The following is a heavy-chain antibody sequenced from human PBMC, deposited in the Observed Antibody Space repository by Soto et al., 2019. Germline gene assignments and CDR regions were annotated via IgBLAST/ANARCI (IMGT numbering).Heavy chain of an antibody. D-gene: IGHD3-10*01. CDR1: GGSISSYH. CDR2: IRYSGSS. J-gene: IGHJ6*02. V-gene: IGHV4-59*01. Sequence: SETLSLTCTVSGGSISSYHWSWIRQPPGKGLEWIGYIRYSGSSNYNPSLKSRVTTSVDTSKNQFSLRLTSVTAADTAVYYCAKNTRFGELFHDYYAMDVWGQGTTVT. CDR3: AKNTRFGELFHDYYAMDV.